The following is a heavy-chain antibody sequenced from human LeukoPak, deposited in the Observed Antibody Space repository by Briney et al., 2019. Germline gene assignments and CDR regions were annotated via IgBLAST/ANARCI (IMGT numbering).Heavy chain of an antibody. CDR1: GGSISSYY. D-gene: IGHD1-26*01. V-gene: IGHV4-59*12. CDR2: IYYSGST. J-gene: IGHJ4*02. CDR3: ARVGGLLIPYYFDY. Sequence: SETLSLTCTVSGGSISSYYGSWIRQPPGKGLEWIGYIYYSGSTNYNASLKSRVTISVDTSKNHFSLNPRSVTAADTAVYYCARVGGLLIPYYFDYWGQGTLVTVSS.